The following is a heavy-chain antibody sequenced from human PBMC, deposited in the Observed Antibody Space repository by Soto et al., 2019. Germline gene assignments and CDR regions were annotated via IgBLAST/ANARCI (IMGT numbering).Heavy chain of an antibody. D-gene: IGHD5-18*01. V-gene: IGHV5-51*01. J-gene: IGHJ4*02. CDR1: GYIFTNYW. CDR3: ARQDYNYAYFDF. CDR2: IYPGDSDT. Sequence: PGESLKISCKGSGYIFTNYWIGWVLQMPGKGLEWMGIIYPGDSDTRYSPSFQGQVIISVDQSISTAYLQWSSLQASDTAMYYCARQDYNYAYFDFWGQGTLVTVSS.